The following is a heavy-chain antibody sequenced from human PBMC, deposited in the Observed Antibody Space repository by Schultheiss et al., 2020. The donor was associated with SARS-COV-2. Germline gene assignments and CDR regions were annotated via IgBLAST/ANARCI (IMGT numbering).Heavy chain of an antibody. D-gene: IGHD6-19*01. V-gene: IGHV3-48*03. CDR1: EFTFSSSE. CDR2: ISSSGSNK. Sequence: GESLKISCAASEFTFSSSEMNWVRQAPGKGLEWISYISSSGSNKYYADSVKGRFTISRDNAKNTLYLQMNSLRAEDTAVYYCAKDSGGGNDSSGWTYYYYGMDVWGQGTTVTVSS. CDR3: AKDSGGGNDSSGWTYYYYGMDV. J-gene: IGHJ6*02.